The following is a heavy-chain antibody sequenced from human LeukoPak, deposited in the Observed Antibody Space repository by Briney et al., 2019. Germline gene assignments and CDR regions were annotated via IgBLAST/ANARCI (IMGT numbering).Heavy chain of an antibody. Sequence: FETLCLTRAVYGGSFSGYYWSWIRQPPGKGLEWIGEINHSGSTNYNPSLKSRVTISVDTSKNQFSLKLSSVTAADTAVYYCASSHASYCSGGSCPFDYWGQGTLVTVSS. CDR2: INHSGST. D-gene: IGHD2-15*01. J-gene: IGHJ4*02. CDR3: ASSHASYCSGGSCPFDY. CDR1: GGSFSGYY. V-gene: IGHV4-34*01.